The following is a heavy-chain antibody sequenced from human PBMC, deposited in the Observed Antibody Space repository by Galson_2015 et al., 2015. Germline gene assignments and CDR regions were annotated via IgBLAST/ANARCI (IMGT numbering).Heavy chain of an antibody. J-gene: IGHJ6*02. CDR2: MNPYSGNT. V-gene: IGHV1-8*01. CDR1: GYTFTSYD. CDR3: ARYCSSTSCYPYGYYYGMDV. D-gene: IGHD2-2*01. Sequence: SVKVSCKASGYTFTSYDINWVRQATGQGLEWMGWMNPYSGNTGYAQKFQGRVTMTRNTTISTAYMELSSLRSEDTAVYYCARYCSSTSCYPYGYYYGMDVWGQGTTVTVSS.